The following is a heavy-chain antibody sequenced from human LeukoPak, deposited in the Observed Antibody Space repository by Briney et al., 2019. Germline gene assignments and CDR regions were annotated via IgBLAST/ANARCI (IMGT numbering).Heavy chain of an antibody. Sequence: PGGSLRLSCAASGFIFSSYWMNWVRQAPGKGLEWVASISLDGRETYYVDSVKGRFTVSRDNAQKSLYLQMTSLRADDTAVYYCAKANYNDWGLFDYWGQGTLVTVSS. V-gene: IGHV3-7*01. CDR2: ISLDGRET. D-gene: IGHD3-10*01. CDR3: AKANYNDWGLFDY. CDR1: GFIFSSYW. J-gene: IGHJ4*02.